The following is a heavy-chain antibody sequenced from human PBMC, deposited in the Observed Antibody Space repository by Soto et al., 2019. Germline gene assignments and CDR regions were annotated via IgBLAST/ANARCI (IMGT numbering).Heavy chain of an antibody. CDR1: GGAISDYS. V-gene: IGHV4-59*01. J-gene: IGHJ4*02. CDR3: ARGSNSSVEGPIV. Sequence: PSETLSLTCTISGGAISDYSWNLIRQPPGRGLEWIGYIYYRGSTNYNPSLWSRVTISADTSKNQFSLKLSSVTAADTAVYYCARGSNSSVEGPIVWGKGRLVTVSS. CDR2: IYYRGST. D-gene: IGHD3-22*01.